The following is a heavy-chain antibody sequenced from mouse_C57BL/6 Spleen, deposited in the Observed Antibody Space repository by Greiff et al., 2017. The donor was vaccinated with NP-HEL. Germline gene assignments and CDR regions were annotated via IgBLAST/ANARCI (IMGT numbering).Heavy chain of an antibody. V-gene: IGHV1-53*01. D-gene: IGHD4-1*01. CDR3: AWDWDGLYFDY. Sequence: QVHVKQSGTELVKPGASVKLSCKASGYTFTSYWMHWVKQRPGQGLEWIGNINPSNGGTNYNEKFKSKATLTVDKSSSTAYMQLSSLTSEDSAVYYCAWDWDGLYFDYWGQGTTLTVSS. J-gene: IGHJ2*01. CDR2: INPSNGGT. CDR1: GYTFTSYW.